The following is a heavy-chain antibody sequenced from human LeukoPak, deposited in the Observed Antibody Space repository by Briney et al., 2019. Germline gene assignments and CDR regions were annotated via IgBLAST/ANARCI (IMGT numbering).Heavy chain of an antibody. V-gene: IGHV1-2*02. Sequence: ASVKVSCKASGYTFTGYYMHWVRQAPGQGLEWMGWINPNSGGTNYAQKFQGRVTMTRDTSISTAYMELSRLRSDDTAVYYCARDRSLLNYDILTGYPSSFDYWGQGTLVTVSS. CDR2: INPNSGGT. CDR1: GYTFTGYY. D-gene: IGHD3-9*01. J-gene: IGHJ4*02. CDR3: ARDRSLLNYDILTGYPSSFDY.